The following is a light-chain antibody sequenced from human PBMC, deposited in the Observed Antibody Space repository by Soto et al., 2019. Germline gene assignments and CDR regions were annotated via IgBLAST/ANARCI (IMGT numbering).Light chain of an antibody. CDR2: GAS. V-gene: IGKV3-20*01. Sequence: EIVLTLSPGTLSLSPGERATLACRASQRVSSSNLSWYQQTPAQAPRLLIYGASSRATGIPDRFSGRGSGTDFTLTNSRLEPEDVEVYSYQAGRTPPFTFSHET. CDR3: QAGRTPPFT. J-gene: IGKJ3*01. CDR1: QRVSSSN.